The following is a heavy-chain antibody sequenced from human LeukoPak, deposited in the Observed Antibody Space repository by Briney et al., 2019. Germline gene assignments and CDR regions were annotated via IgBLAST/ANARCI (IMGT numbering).Heavy chain of an antibody. Sequence: SETLSLTCTVAGGSISSSSYYWGWIRQPPVKGLEWIGSIYYSGSTYYNPSLKTRVTISVDTSKNQLSLKLSSVTAADTAVYYCARTPASSGWYPAQFDYWGQGTLVTVSS. D-gene: IGHD6-19*01. J-gene: IGHJ4*02. CDR1: GGSISSSSYY. CDR2: IYYSGST. V-gene: IGHV4-39*01. CDR3: ARTPASSGWYPAQFDY.